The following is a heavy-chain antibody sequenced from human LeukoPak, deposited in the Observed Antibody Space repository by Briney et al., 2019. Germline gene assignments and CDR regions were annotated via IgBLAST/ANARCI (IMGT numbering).Heavy chain of an antibody. Sequence: SETLSLTCTVSGGSISSSSYYWGWIRQPPGKGLEWIGSFYYSGSTYYNPSLKSRVTISVDTSKNQFSLKLSSVTAADTAVYYCARHVGYYYYYMDVWGKGTTVTVSS. V-gene: IGHV4-39*01. J-gene: IGHJ6*03. CDR2: FYYSGST. CDR3: ARHVGYYYYYMDV. CDR1: GGSISSSSYY. D-gene: IGHD1-26*01.